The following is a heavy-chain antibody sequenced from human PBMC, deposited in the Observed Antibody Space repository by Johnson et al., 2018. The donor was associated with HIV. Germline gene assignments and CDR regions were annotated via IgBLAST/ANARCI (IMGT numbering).Heavy chain of an antibody. J-gene: IGHJ3*02. D-gene: IGHD5-18*01. V-gene: IGHV3-30*18. CDR3: AKDRRIQLWLHFDVWDI. CDR1: GFTFSSYG. CDR2: ISYDGSNK. Sequence: QVQLVESGGGVVQPGRSLRLSCAASGFTFSSYGMHWVRHAPGKGLEWVAVISYDGSNKYYADSVKGRFTISRDNSKNTLYLQMNSLRAEDTAVYNCAKDRRIQLWLHFDVWDIWGQGTMVTVSS.